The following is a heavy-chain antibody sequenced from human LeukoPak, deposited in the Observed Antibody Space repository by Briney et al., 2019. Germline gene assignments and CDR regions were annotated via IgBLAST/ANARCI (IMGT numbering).Heavy chain of an antibody. Sequence: GGSLRLSCVASGFSFNIYDMSWFRQAPGKGLEWVSGIRDGGPETYYADSVKGRFSISRDNSKNTLFLQTNGLRAEDSAIYYCVRGIRAPDFWGQGTLVTVSS. CDR3: VRGIRAPDF. CDR1: GFSFNIYD. V-gene: IGHV3-23*01. J-gene: IGHJ4*02. CDR2: IRDGGPET.